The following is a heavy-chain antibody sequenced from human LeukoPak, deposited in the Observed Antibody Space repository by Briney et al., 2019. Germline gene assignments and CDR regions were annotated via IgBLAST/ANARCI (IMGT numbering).Heavy chain of an antibody. J-gene: IGHJ5*02. CDR1: GFTFSSYA. V-gene: IGHV3-23*01. Sequence: GGSLRLSCAASGFTFSSYAMSWVRQAPGKGLEWVSAISGSGGSTYYADSVKGRFTISRDNSKNTLYLQMNSLRAEDTAVYYCAKVRYIAAAGTDWFDPWGQGTLVTVSS. D-gene: IGHD6-13*01. CDR3: AKVRYIAAAGTDWFDP. CDR2: ISGSGGST.